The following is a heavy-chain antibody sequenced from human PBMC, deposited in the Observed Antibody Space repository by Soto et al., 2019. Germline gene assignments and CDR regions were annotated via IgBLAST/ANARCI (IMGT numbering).Heavy chain of an antibody. CDR2: ISSNGGST. CDR1: GFTFSSYG. J-gene: IGHJ3*02. CDR3: VKANIAVAGKNRAFDI. Sequence: GGSLRLSCSASGFTFSSYGIHWVRQAPGKGLEYVSGISSNGGSTYYTDSVKGRFTISRDNSKDTLYLQMSSLRVEDTAVYYCVKANIAVAGKNRAFDIWGQGTMVTVPS. D-gene: IGHD6-19*01. V-gene: IGHV3-64D*06.